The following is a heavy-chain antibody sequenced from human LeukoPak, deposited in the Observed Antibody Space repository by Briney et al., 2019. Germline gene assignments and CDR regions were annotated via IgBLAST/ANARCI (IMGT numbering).Heavy chain of an antibody. V-gene: IGHV3-7*01. Sequence: RPGGSLRLSCAASGFSFSNFWMGWVRQAPGKGLEWVANIKQDGSETYYVDSVKGRLTISRDNAKNSVYLQMNSLRAEDTAVYYCAEHGITMIGGVWGKGTTVTISS. D-gene: IGHD3-10*02. CDR3: AEHGITMIGGV. J-gene: IGHJ6*04. CDR2: IKQDGSET. CDR1: GFSFSNFW.